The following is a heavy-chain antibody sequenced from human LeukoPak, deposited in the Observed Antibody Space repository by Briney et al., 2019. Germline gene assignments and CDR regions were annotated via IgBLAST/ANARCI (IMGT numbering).Heavy chain of an antibody. Sequence: GGSLRLSCEASGFTFSSYAMSWVRQAPGKGLEWVSAISGSGGSTYYADSVKGRFTISRDNSKNTLYLQMNSLRAEDTAVYYCAKVVGSSSSGSMDVWGQGTTVTVSS. D-gene: IGHD6-6*01. CDR1: GFTFSSYA. J-gene: IGHJ6*02. CDR2: ISGSGGST. CDR3: AKVVGSSSSGSMDV. V-gene: IGHV3-23*01.